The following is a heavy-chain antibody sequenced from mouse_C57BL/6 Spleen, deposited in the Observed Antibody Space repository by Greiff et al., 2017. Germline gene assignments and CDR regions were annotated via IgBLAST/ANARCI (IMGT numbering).Heavy chain of an antibody. J-gene: IGHJ2*01. V-gene: IGHV5-16*01. CDR2: INYDGSST. CDR3: ARAITTVVAHYFDY. D-gene: IGHD1-1*01. Sequence: EVQLVESEGGLVQPGSSMKLSCTASGFTFSDYYMAWVRQVPEKGLEWVANINYDGSSTYYLDSLKSRFIISRDNAKNILYLQMSSLKSEDTATYYCARAITTVVAHYFDYWGQGTTLTVSS. CDR1: GFTFSDYY.